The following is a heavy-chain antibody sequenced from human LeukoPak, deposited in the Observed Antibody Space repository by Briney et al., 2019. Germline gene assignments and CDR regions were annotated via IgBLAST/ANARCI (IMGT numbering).Heavy chain of an antibody. Sequence: GVSLRLSCAASGFTFGDYAMSRDGQAPGKGPEGVGFIRTEANDGATDYDASVKGRFTISRDDSKNIAYLQMNSLNTEDTAVYYCTRTFGYYYFYMDVWGKGTTVIVSS. D-gene: IGHD3-16*01. CDR1: GFTFGDYA. J-gene: IGHJ6*03. V-gene: IGHV3-49*04. CDR2: IRTEANDGAT. CDR3: TRTFGYYYFYMDV.